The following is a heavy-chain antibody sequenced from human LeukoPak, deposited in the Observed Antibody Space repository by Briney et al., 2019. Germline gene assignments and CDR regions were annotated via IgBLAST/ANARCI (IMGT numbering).Heavy chain of an antibody. V-gene: IGHV1-18*01. CDR2: ISAYNGNT. D-gene: IGHD3-10*01. J-gene: IGHJ4*02. Sequence: HAASVKVSCKASGGTFSSYAISWVRQAPGQGLEWMGWISAYNGNTNYAQSLQGRVTMTTDTSTSTVYMEMRSLTSDDTAVYYCARDLDQYNGRFGGFGHDFWGQGTLVTVSS. CDR1: GGTFSSYA. CDR3: ARDLDQYNGRFGGFGHDF.